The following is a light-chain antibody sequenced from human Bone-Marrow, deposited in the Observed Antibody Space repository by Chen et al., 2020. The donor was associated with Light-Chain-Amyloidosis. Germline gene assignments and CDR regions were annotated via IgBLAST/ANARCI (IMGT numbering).Light chain of an antibody. CDR3: SSYTITNTLV. J-gene: IGLJ1*01. CDR2: EVT. CDR1: SSDVGGDKH. Sequence: QSALTQPASVSGSPGQSITISCTGTSSDVGGDKHVSWYQQHPDKAPKLMIYEVTNRPSWVPDGLAGAKSDKTACVTMSGLEAEDEADYVCSSYTITNTLVFGSGT. V-gene: IGLV2-14*01.